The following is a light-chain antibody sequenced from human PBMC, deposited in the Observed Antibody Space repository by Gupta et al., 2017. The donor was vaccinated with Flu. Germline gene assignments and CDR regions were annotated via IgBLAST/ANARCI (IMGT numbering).Light chain of an antibody. CDR2: DVT. V-gene: IGLV2-11*01. CDR3: CSYAATYWV. CDR1: SSDVGGYNS. J-gene: IGLJ3*02. Sequence: QSALTQPRSVSGSPGQSVAISCTGTSSDVGGYNSVSWYQQLPGKAPNLMIYDVTQRPAEVPDRFSGSKSGNTASLTISGLQAEDEDDYYCCSYAATYWVFGGGTKLTVL.